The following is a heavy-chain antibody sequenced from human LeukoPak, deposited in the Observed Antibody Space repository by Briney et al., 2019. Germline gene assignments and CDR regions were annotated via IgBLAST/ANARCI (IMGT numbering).Heavy chain of an antibody. D-gene: IGHD5-24*01. CDR1: GGSISSGGYY. CDR2: IYYSGST. J-gene: IGHJ4*02. CDR3: ARADGYSFDY. Sequence: SETLSLTCTVSGGSISSGGYYWSWIRQHPEKGLEWIGYIYYSGSTYYNPSLKSRVIISVDTSKNQFSLKLSSVTAADTAVYYCARADGYSFDYWGQGTLVTVSS. V-gene: IGHV4-31*03.